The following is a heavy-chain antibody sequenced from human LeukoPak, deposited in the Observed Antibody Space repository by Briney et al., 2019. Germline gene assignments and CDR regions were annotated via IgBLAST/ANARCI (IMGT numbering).Heavy chain of an antibody. CDR1: GFTFSNYE. V-gene: IGHV3-48*03. CDR3: AREVRGLDY. Sequence: GGSLRLSCAASGFTFSNYEMNWVRQAPGKGLEWLSYISGSAATIYYADSVQGRFTISRDNAKSSLFLQMNSLRAEDTAVYFCAREVRGLDYWGQGTLVTVSS. CDR2: ISGSAATI. J-gene: IGHJ4*02. D-gene: IGHD3-10*01.